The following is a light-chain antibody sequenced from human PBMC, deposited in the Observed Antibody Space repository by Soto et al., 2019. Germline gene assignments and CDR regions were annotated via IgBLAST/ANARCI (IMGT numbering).Light chain of an antibody. Sequence: DIHMTESPSTLSSSLGDRVAIACRASHSISSWLAWYQQKPGKAPKLLIYDASSLESGVPSRFSGSGSGTEFTLTISSLQPDDFATYYCQQYNSYPWTFGQGTKVDI. CDR3: QQYNSYPWT. V-gene: IGKV1-5*01. J-gene: IGKJ1*01. CDR2: DAS. CDR1: HSISSW.